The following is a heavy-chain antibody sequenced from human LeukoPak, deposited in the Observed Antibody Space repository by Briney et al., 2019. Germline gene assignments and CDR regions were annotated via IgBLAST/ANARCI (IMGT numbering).Heavy chain of an antibody. J-gene: IGHJ6*02. V-gene: IGHV4-61*02. CDR3: ASSRVSTPPYNFGMDV. D-gene: IGHD4-23*01. CDR1: GGPVNSGNLF. Sequence: PSETLSLTCHVSGGPVNSGNLFWTWIRQPAGKGLEWIGRIYSRGTANYNRSLKGRVTISMDTSKNQVSLEVYSATAADTAVYFCASSRVSTPPYNFGMDVWGQGTTVIVSS. CDR2: IYSRGTA.